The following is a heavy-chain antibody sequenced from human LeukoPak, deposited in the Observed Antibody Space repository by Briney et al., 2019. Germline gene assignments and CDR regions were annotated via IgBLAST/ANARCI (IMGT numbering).Heavy chain of an antibody. Sequence: TGGSLRLSCAASGFTFSSYGMHWVRQAPGKGLEWVAFIRYDGSNKYYADSVKGRFTISRDNSKNTLYLQMNSLRAEDTAVYYCARSPGYQNYFDYWGQGTLVTVSS. J-gene: IGHJ4*02. CDR1: GFTFSSYG. CDR3: ARSPGYQNYFDY. D-gene: IGHD2-2*01. V-gene: IGHV3-30*02. CDR2: IRYDGSNK.